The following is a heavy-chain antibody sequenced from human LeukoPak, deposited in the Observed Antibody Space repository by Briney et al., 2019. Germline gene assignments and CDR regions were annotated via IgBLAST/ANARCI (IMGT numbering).Heavy chain of an antibody. D-gene: IGHD2-15*01. Sequence: GGSLRLSCAASGFSFTTYNMNWVRQAPGKGLEWVSFITSSSNSIYYADSVKGRFTISRDNAKSSLYLQMNSLRDEDTAVYYCARGECRSCPRNHWFDPWGQGTLVTVSS. CDR3: ARGECRSCPRNHWFDP. CDR2: ITSSSNSI. CDR1: GFSFTTYN. J-gene: IGHJ5*02. V-gene: IGHV3-48*02.